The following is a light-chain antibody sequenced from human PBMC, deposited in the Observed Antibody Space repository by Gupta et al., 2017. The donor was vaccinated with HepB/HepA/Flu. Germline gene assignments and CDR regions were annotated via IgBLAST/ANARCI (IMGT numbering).Light chain of an antibody. Sequence: EIVMTQSPATLSMSPGERATLACRASQSVDISLAWYQQKPGQAPRLLIYDTSRRATRVPARFSGSGSGTEFTLTISSRQAEDFAVYYCQHEDSWPVTFGQGTKLEIK. J-gene: IGKJ2*01. CDR1: QSVDIS. CDR2: DTS. CDR3: QHEDSWPVT. V-gene: IGKV3-15*01.